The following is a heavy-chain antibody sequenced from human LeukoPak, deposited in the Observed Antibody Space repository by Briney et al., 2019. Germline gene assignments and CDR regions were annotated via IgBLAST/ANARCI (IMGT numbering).Heavy chain of an antibody. Sequence: GGSLRLSRAASGFTFSSYAMSWVRQAPGKGLEWVSAISGSGGSTYYADSVKGRFTISRDSSKNTLYLQMNSLRAEDTAVYYCAKDLEGATNYWGQGTLVTVSS. D-gene: IGHD1-26*01. J-gene: IGHJ4*02. CDR1: GFTFSSYA. V-gene: IGHV3-23*01. CDR2: ISGSGGST. CDR3: AKDLEGATNY.